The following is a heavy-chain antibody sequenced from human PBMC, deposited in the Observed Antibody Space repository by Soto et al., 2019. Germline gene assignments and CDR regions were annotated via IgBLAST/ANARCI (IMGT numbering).Heavy chain of an antibody. Sequence: AAMKVCCKAPGYTFTSCYKHWLRKVSRQSTEWMGIINPSGGGTSYAQKFHLRITMTRDTSTRKVYIELNSPRSQDTAAYSCPRREYHIYFGYWGKGTLVTVSS. CDR1: GYTFTSCY. CDR2: INPSGGGT. CDR3: PRREYHIYFGY. V-gene: IGHV1-46*01. J-gene: IGHJ4*02. D-gene: IGHD2-21*01.